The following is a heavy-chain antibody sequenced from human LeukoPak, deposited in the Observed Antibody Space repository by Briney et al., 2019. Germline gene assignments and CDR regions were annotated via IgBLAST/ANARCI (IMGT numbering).Heavy chain of an antibody. J-gene: IGHJ3*02. CDR2: MNPNSGNT. CDR1: GYTFTSYD. V-gene: IGHV1-8*01. Sequence: ASVKVSCKASGYTFTSYDINWVRQATGQGLEWMGWMNPNSGNTGYAQKFQGRVTMTRNTSISTAYMELSSLRSEYTAVYYCARANSYCSGGSCYSFDAFDIWGQGTMVTVSS. D-gene: IGHD2-15*01. CDR3: ARANSYCSGGSCYSFDAFDI.